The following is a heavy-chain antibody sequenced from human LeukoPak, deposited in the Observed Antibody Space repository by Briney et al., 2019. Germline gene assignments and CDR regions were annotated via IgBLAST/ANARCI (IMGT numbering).Heavy chain of an antibody. CDR1: GFSFSSYN. V-gene: IGHV3-21*01. CDR3: AKGGYCSGGSRYFTPTYYYYYMDV. Sequence: GGSLRLSCAASGFSFSSYNMNWVRQAPGKGLEWVSSITTSSTYTFYADSVKGRFTTSRDNSKNTLYLQMNSLRAEDTAVYYCAKGGYCSGGSRYFTPTYYYYYMDVWGKGTTVTISS. J-gene: IGHJ6*03. D-gene: IGHD2-15*01. CDR2: ITTSSTYT.